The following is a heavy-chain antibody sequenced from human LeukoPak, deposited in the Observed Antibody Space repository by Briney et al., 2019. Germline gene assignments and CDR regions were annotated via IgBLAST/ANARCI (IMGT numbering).Heavy chain of an antibody. Sequence: ESLRLSCAASGFSFTTYWVSWVRQAPGKGLEWIGSIYYSGSTYYNPSLKSRVTISVDTSKNQFSLKLSSVTAADTAVYYCARGAPGAVAVLVYWGQGTLVTVSS. V-gene: IGHV4-39*07. D-gene: IGHD6-19*01. J-gene: IGHJ4*02. CDR1: GFSFTTY. CDR2: IYYSGST. CDR3: ARGAPGAVAVLVY.